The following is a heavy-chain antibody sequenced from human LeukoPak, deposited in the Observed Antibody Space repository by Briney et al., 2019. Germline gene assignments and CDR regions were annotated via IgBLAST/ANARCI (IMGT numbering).Heavy chain of an antibody. CDR3: ARDLLLAPNPVVTPRFDY. V-gene: IGHV1-18*04. Sequence: ASVRVSCKVSGYTFTVYHMHWVRQAPGQGLEWMGWISAYNGNTNYAQKLQGRVTVTTDTSKRTAYMGLRSLRSDDTAVYYCARDLLLAPNPVVTPRFDYWGQGTLVTVSS. CDR2: ISAYNGNT. CDR1: GYTFTVYH. D-gene: IGHD4-23*01. J-gene: IGHJ4*02.